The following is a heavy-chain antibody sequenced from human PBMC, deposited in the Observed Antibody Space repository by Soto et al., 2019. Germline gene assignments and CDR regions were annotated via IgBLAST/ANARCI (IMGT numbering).Heavy chain of an antibody. J-gene: IGHJ4*02. CDR3: ARDPSGKLERHINY. CDR2: ISSSSSYI. V-gene: IGHV3-21*01. CDR1: GFTFSSYS. Sequence: EVQLVESGGGLVKPGGSLRLSCAASGFTFSSYSMNWVRQAPGKGLEWVSSISSSSSYIYYADSVKGRFTISRDNAKNSLYLQMNSLRAEDTAVYYCARDPSGKLERHINYWGQGTLVTVSS. D-gene: IGHD1-1*01.